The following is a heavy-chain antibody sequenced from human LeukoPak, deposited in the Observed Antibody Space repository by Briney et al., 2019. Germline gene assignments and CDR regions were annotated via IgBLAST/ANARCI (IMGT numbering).Heavy chain of an antibody. Sequence: SQTLSLTCAISGESVSANGAAWNWIRQSPSRGLEWLGRTYYRSKWYNDYAVSVKSRITINPDTSKNQFSLQLNSVTPEDTAVYYCARVPYYDFQADAFDIWGQGTMVTVSS. CDR1: GESVSANGAA. CDR2: TYYRSKWYN. CDR3: ARVPYYDFQADAFDI. J-gene: IGHJ3*02. D-gene: IGHD3-3*01. V-gene: IGHV6-1*01.